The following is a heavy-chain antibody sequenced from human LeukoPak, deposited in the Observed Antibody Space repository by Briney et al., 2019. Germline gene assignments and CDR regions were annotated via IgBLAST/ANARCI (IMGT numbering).Heavy chain of an antibody. V-gene: IGHV4-4*07. CDR3: ARGGDYDILTGYYTLEAFDI. D-gene: IGHD3-9*01. CDR2: IYTSGST. Sequence: SETLSLTCTVSGGSISSFYRSWIRQPAGKGLEWIGRIYTSGSTNYNPSLKSRVTMSVDTSKNQFSLKLSSVTAADTAVYYCARGGDYDILTGYYTLEAFDIWGQGTMVTVSS. J-gene: IGHJ3*02. CDR1: GGSISSFY.